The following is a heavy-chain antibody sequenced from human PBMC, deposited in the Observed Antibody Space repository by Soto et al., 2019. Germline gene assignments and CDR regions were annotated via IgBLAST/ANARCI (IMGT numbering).Heavy chain of an antibody. Sequence: GGSLRLSCAGSGFTFSTYAMSWVRQAPGKGLEWVSAISASGDNTFYTDSVKGRFTISRDNSRNTLYLQMDSLRAEDTAIYYCALRQTGSYFDYWGQGTLVTVSS. CDR3: ALRQTGSYFDY. CDR2: ISASGDNT. D-gene: IGHD1-26*01. CDR1: GFTFSTYA. J-gene: IGHJ4*02. V-gene: IGHV3-23*01.